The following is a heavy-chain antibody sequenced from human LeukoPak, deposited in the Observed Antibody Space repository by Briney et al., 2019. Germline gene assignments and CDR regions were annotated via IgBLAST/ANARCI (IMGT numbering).Heavy chain of an antibody. V-gene: IGHV4-59*12. CDR1: GGSISSYY. J-gene: IGHJ4*02. D-gene: IGHD1-26*01. CDR2: IYYSGST. Sequence: PSETLSLTCTVSGGSISSYYWSWIRQPPGKGLEWIGYIYYSGSTNYNPSLKSRVTISVDTSKNQFSLKLSSVTAADTAVYYCARVLTGIVGATGEYYFDYWGQGTLVTVSS. CDR3: ARVLTGIVGATGEYYFDY.